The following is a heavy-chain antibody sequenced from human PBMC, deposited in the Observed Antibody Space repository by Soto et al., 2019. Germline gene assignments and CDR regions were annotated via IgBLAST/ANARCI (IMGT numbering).Heavy chain of an antibody. D-gene: IGHD5-12*01. CDR1: GGSISSYY. J-gene: IGHJ4*02. CDR2: IYSSGNT. Sequence: SETLSLTCTVSGGSISSYYWIWIRQPPGKGLEWIGYIYSSGNTNYNTSLKSRVAISVDTTKNQFALSLSSVTAADTAVYYCARGSGYDWDYWGQGTLVTVSS. V-gene: IGHV4-59*01. CDR3: ARGSGYDWDY.